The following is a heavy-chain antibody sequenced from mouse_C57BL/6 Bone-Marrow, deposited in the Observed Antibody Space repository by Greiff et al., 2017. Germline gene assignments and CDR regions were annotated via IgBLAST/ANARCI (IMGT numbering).Heavy chain of an antibody. J-gene: IGHJ4*01. CDR2: IYPGDGDT. Sequence: QVQLKQSGPELVKPGASVKISCKASGYAFSSSWMNWVKQRPGKGLEWIGRIYPGDGDTNYNGKFKGKATLTADKSSSTAYMQLSSLTSEDSAVYFCARRGFRDAMDYWGQGTSVTVSS. CDR3: ARRGFRDAMDY. CDR1: GYAFSSSW. V-gene: IGHV1-82*01.